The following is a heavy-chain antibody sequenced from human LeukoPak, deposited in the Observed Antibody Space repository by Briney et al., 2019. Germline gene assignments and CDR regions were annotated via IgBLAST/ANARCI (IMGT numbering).Heavy chain of an antibody. J-gene: IGHJ4*02. Sequence: GGSLRLSCTASGFTFSNYCMSWVRQAPGKGLEWVANIKQDGSEKYYVDSVKVRFTISRDNAKNSLYLQMNSLRAEDTAVYYCARDRGNWDYNDSSGYYFDTLGYWGQGTLVTVSS. CDR1: GFTFSNYC. CDR3: ARDRGNWDYNDSSGYYFDTLGY. D-gene: IGHD3-22*01. CDR2: IKQDGSEK. V-gene: IGHV3-7*01.